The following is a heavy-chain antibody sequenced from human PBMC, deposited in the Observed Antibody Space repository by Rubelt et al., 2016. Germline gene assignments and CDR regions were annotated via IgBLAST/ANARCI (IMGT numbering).Heavy chain of an antibody. CDR2: IHASGTT. D-gene: IGHD4-17*01. CDR1: GGSISSFIYY. CDR3: ARQSGYGDQINY. J-gene: IGHJ4*02. Sequence: QLQLQESGPGLVKPSETLSLSCTVSGGSISSFIYYWGWIRQPPGKGLEWIGSIHASGTTYYNPSLKSRVTISVDTSRNQFSLKLTSVTAADTAVYYCARQSGYGDQINYWGQGTLVTVSS. V-gene: IGHV4-39*01.